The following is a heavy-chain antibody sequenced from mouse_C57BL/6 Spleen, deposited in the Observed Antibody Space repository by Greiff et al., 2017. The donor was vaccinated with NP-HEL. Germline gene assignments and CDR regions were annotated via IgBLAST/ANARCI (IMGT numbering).Heavy chain of an antibody. CDR1: GYTFTSYW. V-gene: IGHV1-52*01. CDR2: IDPSDSET. J-gene: IGHJ2*01. D-gene: IGHD2-1*01. CDR3: ARSPPYGTSHFDY. Sequence: QVQLKQPGAELVRPGSSVKLSCKASGYTFTSYWMHWVKQRPIQGLEWIGNIDPSDSETHSNQKFKDKATLTVDKSSSTAYMQLSSLTSEDSAVYACARSPPYGTSHFDYWGQGTTLTVSS.